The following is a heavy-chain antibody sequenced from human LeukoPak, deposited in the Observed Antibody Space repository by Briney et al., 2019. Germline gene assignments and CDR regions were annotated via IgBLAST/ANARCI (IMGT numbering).Heavy chain of an antibody. J-gene: IGHJ4*02. CDR2: ISSSNSTI. CDR1: RFSFSTSG. CDR3: ARGTAAVYFDH. V-gene: IGHV3-48*04. Sequence: GGSLRLSCAASRFSFSTSGMNWVRQAPGKGLEWVSYISSSNSTIYYADSVKGRFTISRDNAKNSLYLQMNSLRAEDTAVYYCARGTAAVYFDHWGQGILVTVSS. D-gene: IGHD6-13*01.